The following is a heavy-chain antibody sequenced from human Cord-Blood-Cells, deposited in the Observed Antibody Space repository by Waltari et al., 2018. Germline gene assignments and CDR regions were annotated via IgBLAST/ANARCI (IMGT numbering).Heavy chain of an antibody. D-gene: IGHD2-2*01. Sequence: EVQLVQSGAEVKKPGESLKISGKGSGYSFTSHWNGWVRQMPGKGLEWMGIIYPGDSDTRYSPSFQGQVTISADKSISTAYLQWSSLKASDTAMYYCARNSANCSSTSCYYYWGQGTLVTVSS. CDR2: IYPGDSDT. CDR3: ARNSANCSSTSCYYY. V-gene: IGHV5-51*01. CDR1: GYSFTSHW. J-gene: IGHJ4*02.